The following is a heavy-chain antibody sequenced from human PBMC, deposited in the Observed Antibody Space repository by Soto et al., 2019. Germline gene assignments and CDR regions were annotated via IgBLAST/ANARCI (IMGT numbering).Heavy chain of an antibody. Sequence: EVQLVESGGGLIQPGGSLRLSCVASGFTFSTYEMTWVRQAPGKGLELISYITGSGTTIYYADSVKGRFTISRDNAKNSLYLQMNSLRVENTAIYYCVRRYCSSTSCTFDYWGQGTLLTVSS. V-gene: IGHV3-48*03. CDR2: ITGSGTTI. D-gene: IGHD2-2*01. J-gene: IGHJ4*02. CDR3: VRRYCSSTSCTFDY. CDR1: GFTFSTYE.